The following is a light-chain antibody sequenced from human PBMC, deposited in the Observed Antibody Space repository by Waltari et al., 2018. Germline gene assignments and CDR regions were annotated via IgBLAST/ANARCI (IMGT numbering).Light chain of an antibody. CDR1: QDISNW. Sequence: DIQMTQSPSSVSASVGDRVTIPCRAIQDISNWLAWYQQKPGKAPKLLIYAASKLQSVVPSRFSGRGSGTDFTLTISSLQPEDFATYYCQQANSFPGTFGQGTRLEIK. J-gene: IGKJ5*01. V-gene: IGKV1-12*01. CDR3: QQANSFPGT. CDR2: AAS.